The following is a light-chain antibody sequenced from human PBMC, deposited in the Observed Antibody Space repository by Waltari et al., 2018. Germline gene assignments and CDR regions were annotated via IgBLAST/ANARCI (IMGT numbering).Light chain of an antibody. CDR3: QQYYSTPRT. CDR1: QSVLYSSHNKNY. CDR2: WAS. J-gene: IGKJ1*01. V-gene: IGKV4-1*01. Sequence: DIVMTQSPDSLPVSLGERATVNCKSSQSVLYSSHNKNYLAWYQQKPGQPPKLLIYWASTRDSGVPDRFSGSGSGTDFTLTISSLQAEDVAVYYCQQYYSTPRTFGQGTKVEI.